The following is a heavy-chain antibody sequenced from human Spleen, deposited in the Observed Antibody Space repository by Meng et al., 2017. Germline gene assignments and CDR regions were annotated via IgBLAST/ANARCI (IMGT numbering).Heavy chain of an antibody. D-gene: IGHD1-7*01. V-gene: IGHV4-59*12. CDR1: GFTFSSYS. CDR2: IYYSGST. Sequence: ESLKISCAASGFTFSSYSMNWVRQPPGKGLEWIGYIYYSGSTNYNPSLKSRVTISVDTSKNQFSLRLSSVTAADTAVYYCARGPYNWNYVTPPPQFDPWGQGTLVTVSS. CDR3: ARGPYNWNYVTPPPQFDP. J-gene: IGHJ5*02.